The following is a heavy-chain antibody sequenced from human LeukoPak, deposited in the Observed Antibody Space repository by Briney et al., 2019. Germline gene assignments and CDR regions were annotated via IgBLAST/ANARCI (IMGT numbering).Heavy chain of an antibody. Sequence: SGGSLRLSCAASGFTVSSNYMGWVRQAPGKGLEWVSVIYSGGSTYYADSVKGRFTISRDNSKNTLYLQMNSLRAEDTAVYYCARGVPGYYYYYMDVWGKGTTVTVSS. CDR3: ARGVPGYYYYYMDV. CDR1: GFTVSSNY. V-gene: IGHV3-53*01. CDR2: IYSGGST. D-gene: IGHD3-10*01. J-gene: IGHJ6*03.